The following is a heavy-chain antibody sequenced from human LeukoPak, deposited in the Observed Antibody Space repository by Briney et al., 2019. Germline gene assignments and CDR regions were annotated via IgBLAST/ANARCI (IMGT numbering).Heavy chain of an antibody. J-gene: IGHJ3*02. D-gene: IGHD3-22*01. CDR2: ISYDGSNK. Sequence: PGRSLRLSCAASGFTFSSYAMHWVRQAPGKGLEWVAVISYDGSNKYYADSVKGRFTISRDNSKNTLYLQMNSLRAEDTAVYYCARDSYDSSGYLGAFDIWGQGTMVTVSS. V-gene: IGHV3-30-3*01. CDR3: ARDSYDSSGYLGAFDI. CDR1: GFTFSSYA.